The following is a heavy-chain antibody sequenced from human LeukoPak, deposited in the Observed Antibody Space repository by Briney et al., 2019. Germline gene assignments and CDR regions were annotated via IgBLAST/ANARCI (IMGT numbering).Heavy chain of an antibody. J-gene: IGHJ4*01. D-gene: IGHD2-2*01. CDR2: ISPDSGGT. CDR1: GYTFTNYG. V-gene: IGHV1-2*02. CDR3: AGSYCSSTSCVDY. Sequence: GASVKVSCKASGYTFTNYGISWVRQAPGQGLEWMGWISPDSGGTNYAQKFQGRVTMTRDTSSSTAYMELSRLRSDDTAVYYCAGSYCSSTSCVDYWGHGTLVTVSS.